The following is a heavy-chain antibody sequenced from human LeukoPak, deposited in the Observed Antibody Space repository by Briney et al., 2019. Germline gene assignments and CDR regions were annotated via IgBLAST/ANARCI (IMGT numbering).Heavy chain of an antibody. CDR3: ARGPPLYYYDSSGLPDFDY. Sequence: VKVSCKASGGTFSSYAISWVRQAPGQGLEWMGRIIPILGIANYAQKFQGRVTITADKSTSTAYMELGSLRSEDTAVYYCARGPPLYYYDSSGLPDFDYWGQGTLVTVSS. CDR1: GGTFSSYA. V-gene: IGHV1-69*10. CDR2: IIPILGIA. D-gene: IGHD3-22*01. J-gene: IGHJ4*02.